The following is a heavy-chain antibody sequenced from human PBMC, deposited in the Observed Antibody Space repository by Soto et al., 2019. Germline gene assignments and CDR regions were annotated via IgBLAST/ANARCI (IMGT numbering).Heavy chain of an antibody. J-gene: IGHJ4*02. CDR2: IWYDGSNK. V-gene: IGHV3-33*01. CDR3: ARDSVVEATLDY. CDR1: GFTFSSYG. D-gene: IGHD1-26*01. Sequence: QVQLVESGGGVVQPGRSLRLSCAASGFTFSSYGMHWVRQAPGKGLEWVAVIWYDGSNKYYADSVKGRFTIPRDNSKNTLYLQMNSLRAEDTAVYYCARDSVVEATLDYWGQGTLVTVSS.